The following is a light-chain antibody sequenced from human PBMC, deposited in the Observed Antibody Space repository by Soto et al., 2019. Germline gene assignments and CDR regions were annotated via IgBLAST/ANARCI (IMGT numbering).Light chain of an antibody. CDR2: GTS. CDR1: LGVSSNY. CDR3: QQRSNWPPRIN. J-gene: IGKJ4*01. V-gene: IGKV3D-20*02. Sequence: EIVLTPSPVTLSFSPCDTANLSCSGSLGVSSNYLAWYQQKSGQAPRLLLYGTSSRATGIPERFSGSGSGTDFTLTISRLEPEDFAVYYCQQRSNWPPRINCGGGTKVAIK.